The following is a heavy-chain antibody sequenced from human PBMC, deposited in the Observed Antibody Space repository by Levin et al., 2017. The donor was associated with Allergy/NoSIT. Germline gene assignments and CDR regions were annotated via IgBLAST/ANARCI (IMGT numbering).Heavy chain of an antibody. J-gene: IGHJ4*02. V-gene: IGHV4-4*02. CDR2: IYRSGDT. D-gene: IGHD3-9*01. Sequence: PSETLSLTCAVSGGSISTDNWWSWIRQPPGKGLEWLGEIYRSGDTNHNPSLRSRVTMSVDKSKNHFSLKLSSVIAADTAVYYCATVEGLFCSGVSCSYSFHYWGQGALVTVSS. CDR1: GGSISTDNW. CDR3: ATVEGLFCSGVSCSYSFHY.